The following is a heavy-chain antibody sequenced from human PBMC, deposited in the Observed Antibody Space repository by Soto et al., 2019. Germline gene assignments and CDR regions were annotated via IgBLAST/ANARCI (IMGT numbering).Heavy chain of an antibody. D-gene: IGHD3-9*01. CDR2: IKQDGSEK. CDR3: ARDVLYDMLTGYQNWFDP. J-gene: IGHJ5*02. V-gene: IGHV3-7*05. Sequence: EVQLVESGGGLVQPGGSLRLSCAASGFTFSSYWMSWVRQAPGKGLEWVANIKQDGSEKYYVDSVKGRVTISRDNAKNSLYLQRNSLRAEDTAVYYCARDVLYDMLTGYQNWFDPWGQGTLVTVSS. CDR1: GFTFSSYW.